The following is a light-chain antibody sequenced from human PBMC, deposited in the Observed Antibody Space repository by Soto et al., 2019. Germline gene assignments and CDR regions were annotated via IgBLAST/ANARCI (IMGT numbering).Light chain of an antibody. CDR1: SSDVGGYNY. CDR2: DVS. V-gene: IGLV2-14*01. CDR3: SSYTSSSTLV. J-gene: IGLJ1*01. Sequence: QSALIQPASVSGSPGQSITISCTGTSSDVGGYNYVSWYQRHPGKAPKLMIYDVSNRPSGVSNRFSGSKSGNTASLTISGLQAEDEADYYCSSYTSSSTLVFGTGTQLTVL.